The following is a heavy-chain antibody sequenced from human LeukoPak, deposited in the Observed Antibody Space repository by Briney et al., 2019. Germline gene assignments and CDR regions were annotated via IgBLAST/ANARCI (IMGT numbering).Heavy chain of an antibody. D-gene: IGHD3-9*01. V-gene: IGHV3-30*03. CDR1: GFTFSSYG. Sequence: PGRSLRLSCAASGFTFSSYGMHWVRQAPGKGLEWVAVISYDGSNKYYADSVKGRFTISRDNSKNTLYLQMNSLRAEDTAVYYCAREGTLRYFDWLLLVRGVVGFDYWGQGTLVTVSS. CDR2: ISYDGSNK. J-gene: IGHJ4*02. CDR3: AREGTLRYFDWLLLVRGVVGFDY.